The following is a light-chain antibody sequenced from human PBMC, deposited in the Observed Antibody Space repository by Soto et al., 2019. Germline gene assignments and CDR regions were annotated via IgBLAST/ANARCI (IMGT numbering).Light chain of an antibody. CDR3: QQSYTTPLT. CDR1: QSISSY. Sequence: DIQMTQSPSSLSASVGDRVTITCRASQSISSYLNWYQQKPGKAPKLLSYAASSLQSRVPSRFSGSGSGTDFTLTISSLQPEDFATYYCQQSYTTPLTFGGGTKVEIK. CDR2: AAS. V-gene: IGKV1-39*01. J-gene: IGKJ4*01.